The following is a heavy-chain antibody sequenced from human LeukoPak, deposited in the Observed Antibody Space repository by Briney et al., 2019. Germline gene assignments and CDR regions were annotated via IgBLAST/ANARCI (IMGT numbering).Heavy chain of an antibody. D-gene: IGHD2-21*01. J-gene: IGHJ4*02. Sequence: GGSLRLSCAASGFNFDNSWVCWIRQAPGKGLEWVANIKPDGSAKNYAKSVMGRFTISRDNAKNSVYLQMISLRDEDTAVYYCARDRAYNSFDFWGQGTLATVSS. CDR3: ARDRAYNSFDF. V-gene: IGHV3-7*01. CDR1: GFNFDNSW. CDR2: IKPDGSAK.